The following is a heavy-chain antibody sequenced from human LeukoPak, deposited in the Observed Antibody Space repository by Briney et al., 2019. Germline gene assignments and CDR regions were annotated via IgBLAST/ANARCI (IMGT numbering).Heavy chain of an antibody. J-gene: IGHJ3*02. D-gene: IGHD2-21*01. Sequence: PSETLSLTCTVSGGSISSGSYYWSWIRQPAGKGLEWIGRIYTSGSTNYNPSLKSRVTISVDTSKNQFSLKLSSVTAADTAVYYCASHSGGIAPADAFDIWGQGTMVTVSS. V-gene: IGHV4-61*02. CDR1: GGSISSGSYY. CDR2: IYTSGST. CDR3: ASHSGGIAPADAFDI.